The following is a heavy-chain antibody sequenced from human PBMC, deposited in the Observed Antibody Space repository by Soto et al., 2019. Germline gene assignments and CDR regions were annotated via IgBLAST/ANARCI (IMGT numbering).Heavy chain of an antibody. CDR3: ARGTFVVVVAATPSGGVPPNWFDP. J-gene: IGHJ5*02. V-gene: IGHV4-34*01. CDR1: GGSFSGYY. CDR2: INHSGST. D-gene: IGHD2-15*01. Sequence: QVQLQQWGAGLLKPSETLSLTCAVYGGSFSGYYWSWIRQPPGKGLEWIGEINHSGSTNYNPSLKCRVTISVDTSKNQFSLKLSSVTAADTAVYYCARGTFVVVVAATPSGGVPPNWFDPWGQGTLVTVSS.